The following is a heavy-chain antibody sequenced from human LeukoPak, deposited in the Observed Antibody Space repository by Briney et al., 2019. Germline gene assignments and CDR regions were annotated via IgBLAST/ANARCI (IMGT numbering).Heavy chain of an antibody. CDR1: GFTFSSYA. CDR2: IKQDGSEK. CDR3: ARDCLSWFDP. V-gene: IGHV3-7*01. J-gene: IGHJ5*02. D-gene: IGHD3-16*02. Sequence: PGGSLRLSCAASGFTFSSYAMSWVRQAPGKGLEWVANIKQDGSEKYYVDSVKGRFTISRDNAKNSLYLQMNSLRAEDTAVYYCARDCLSWFDPWGQGTLVTVSS.